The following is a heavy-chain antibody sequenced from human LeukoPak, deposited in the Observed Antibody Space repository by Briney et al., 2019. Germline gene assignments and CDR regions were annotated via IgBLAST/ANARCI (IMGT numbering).Heavy chain of an antibody. CDR1: GYTFTSYY. CDR2: INPSGGST. Sequence: GASVKVSCKASGYTFTSYYMHWVRQAPGQGLEWMGIINPSGGSTSYAQKFQGRVTMTRDMSTSTVYMELSSLRSEDTAVYYCARGYCSGGSCYLFRGYSYVETPYYMDVWGKGTTVTVSS. CDR3: ARGYCSGGSCYLFRGYSYVETPYYMDV. V-gene: IGHV1-46*01. D-gene: IGHD2-15*01. J-gene: IGHJ6*03.